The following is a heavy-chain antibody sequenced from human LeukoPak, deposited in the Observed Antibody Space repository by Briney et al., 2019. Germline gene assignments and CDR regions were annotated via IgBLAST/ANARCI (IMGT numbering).Heavy chain of an antibody. CDR2: ISTSSSYI. CDR3: ARAHYYDSSGLDF. V-gene: IGHV3-21*01. CDR1: GFTFSSYS. J-gene: IGHJ4*02. D-gene: IGHD3-22*01. Sequence: AGGSLRLSCAASGFTFSSYSMNWVRQAPGKGLERVSSISTSSSYIYYADSVKGRFIISRDNAKKSLYLQMNSLRAEDTAVYYCARAHYYDSSGLDFWGQGTLVTVSS.